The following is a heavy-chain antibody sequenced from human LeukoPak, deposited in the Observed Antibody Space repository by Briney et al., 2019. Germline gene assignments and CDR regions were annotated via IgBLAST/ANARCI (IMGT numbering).Heavy chain of an antibody. D-gene: IGHD5-24*01. CDR1: GYSISSGYY. J-gene: IGHJ4*02. V-gene: IGHV4-38-2*02. Sequence: PSETLSLTCSVFGYSISSGYYWGWIRQSPGKGLEWIGSVYKRGATYYNPSFESRVTISLDTSKEQVSLKLSSVTAADTAVYYCARVSGVRDGYNFFDYWGQGTLVTVSS. CDR3: ARVSGVRDGYNFFDY. CDR2: VYKRGAT.